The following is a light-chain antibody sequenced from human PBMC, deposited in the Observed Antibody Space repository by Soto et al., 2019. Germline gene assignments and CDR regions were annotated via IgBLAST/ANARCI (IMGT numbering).Light chain of an antibody. Sequence: QSALTQPASVSGSPGQSTTISCTGTVGLVSWYQQHPGKVPKLIIYDDTKRPSGVSSRFSGSKSGNTASLTISGLQTEDEADYYCCLYVGGRTYVFGTGTKATVL. V-gene: IGLV2-23*01. CDR1: VGL. J-gene: IGLJ1*01. CDR2: DDT. CDR3: CLYVGGRTYV.